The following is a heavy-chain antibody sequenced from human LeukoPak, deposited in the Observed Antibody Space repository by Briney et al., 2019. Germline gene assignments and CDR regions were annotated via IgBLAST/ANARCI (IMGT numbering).Heavy chain of an antibody. J-gene: IGHJ5*02. CDR2: IKYSGST. D-gene: IGHD5/OR15-5a*01. CDR3: ARGLTVSTT. Sequence: SETLSLTCAVYGGSFSGYYWSWIRQPPGKGLEWIGEIKYSGSTNYNPSLKSRVTMSVDTSNNHFSLKLTSVTAADTAVYYCARGLTVSTTWGQGTLVTVSS. CDR1: GGSFSGYY. V-gene: IGHV4-34*01.